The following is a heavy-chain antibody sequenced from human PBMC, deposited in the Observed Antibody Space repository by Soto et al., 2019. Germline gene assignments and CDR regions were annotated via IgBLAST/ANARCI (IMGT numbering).Heavy chain of an antibody. CDR3: AILRKDRTYPREAPYFDY. CDR1: GGSISSYY. D-gene: IGHD2-15*01. CDR2: IYYSGST. J-gene: IGHJ4*02. V-gene: IGHV4-59*08. Sequence: PSETLSLTCTVSGGSISSYYWSWIRQPPGKGLEWIGYIYYSGSTNYNPSLKSRVTISVDTSKNQFSLKLSSVTAADTAVYYCAILRKDRTYPREAPYFDYWGQGTLVTVSS.